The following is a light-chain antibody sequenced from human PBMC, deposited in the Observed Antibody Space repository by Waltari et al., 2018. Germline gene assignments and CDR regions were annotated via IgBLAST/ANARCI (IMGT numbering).Light chain of an antibody. CDR3: ASWDSSLSAAGV. CDR2: DDN. J-gene: IGLJ3*02. Sequence: QSVLTQPPSVSAAPGQKVTISCSGGNSNIGNNYVSWYQKFPGRAPRLIIFDDNQRPSGIPDRFSGSKSGTSATLAITGLQSGDEADYYCASWDSSLSAAGVFGGGTRLTVL. CDR1: NSNIGNNY. V-gene: IGLV1-51*01.